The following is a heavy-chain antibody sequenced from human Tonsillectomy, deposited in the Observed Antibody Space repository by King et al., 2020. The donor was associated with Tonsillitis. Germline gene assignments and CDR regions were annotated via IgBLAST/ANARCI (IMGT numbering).Heavy chain of an antibody. CDR3: ARNWGYGAYDVLAY. V-gene: IGHV1-2*02. D-gene: IGHD5-12*01. J-gene: IGHJ4*02. CDR2: IDPSSGGT. CDR1: GNTLSGHY. Sequence: QLVQSGAEVKKPGASVRVSCKASGNTLSGHYLYWVRQAPGQGLEWMGWIDPSSGGTNYALKFQGRVTMTRDTSISTAYMDLIRLRSDDTAVYYCARNWGYGAYDVLAYWGQGTLVTVSS.